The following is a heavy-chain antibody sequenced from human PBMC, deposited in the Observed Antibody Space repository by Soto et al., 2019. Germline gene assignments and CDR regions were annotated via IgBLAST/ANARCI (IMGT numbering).Heavy chain of an antibody. CDR2: ISYDGSNK. CDR1: GFTFSSYA. J-gene: IGHJ6*02. CDR3: ASTMGV. Sequence: QVQLVESGGGVVQPGRSLRLSCAASGFTFSSYAMHWVRQAPGKGLEWVAVISYDGSNKYYADSVKGRFTISRDNSKNTLYLQMNSLRAEDTAVYYCASTMGVWGQGTTVTVSS. V-gene: IGHV3-30-3*01.